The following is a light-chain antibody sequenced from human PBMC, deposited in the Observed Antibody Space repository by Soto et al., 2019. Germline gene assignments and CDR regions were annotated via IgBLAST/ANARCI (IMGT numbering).Light chain of an antibody. J-gene: IGKJ4*01. CDR1: QGITKW. CDR2: AAS. V-gene: IGKV1-12*01. CDR3: QQADSFPLT. Sequence: DIQMTQSPSSVSASVGDRVTITCRASQGITKWLAWYQQKPGKAPKLLIYAASTLQSGDPSRFSGSGSGTGFTLTISSLQPEDFATYYCQQADSFPLTFGGGTVVEMK.